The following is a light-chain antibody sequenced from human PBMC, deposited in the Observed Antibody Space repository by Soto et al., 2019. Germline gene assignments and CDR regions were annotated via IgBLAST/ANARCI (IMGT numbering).Light chain of an antibody. Sequence: DFGMTQSPLSLRVSLGQPASISWRSSQSPVYSDGNTYLKWFPQRPGQSPSRLIYKVSNRGSGVPDRFSGSGSGTDFTLKISRVEAEDVGVYYCMQGTHWPRTFGQGTTV. CDR3: MQGTHWPRT. J-gene: IGKJ1*01. CDR2: KVS. CDR1: QSPVYSDGNTY. V-gene: IGKV2-30*01.